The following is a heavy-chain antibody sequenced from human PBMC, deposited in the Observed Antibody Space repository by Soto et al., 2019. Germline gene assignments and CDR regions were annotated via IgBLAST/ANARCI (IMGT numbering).Heavy chain of an antibody. CDR1: GGSFSGYY. CDR2: INHSGST. V-gene: IGHV4-34*01. J-gene: IGHJ5*02. Sequence: QVQLQQWGAGLLKPSETLSLTCAVYGGSFSGYYWSWIRQPPGKGLEWIGEINHSGSTNYNPSLKRRVTISVDTSKNQFSLKLSSVTAADTAVYYCARGRITIFGVVPPRPTRFDPWGQGTLVTVSS. CDR3: ARGRITIFGVVPPRPTRFDP. D-gene: IGHD3-3*01.